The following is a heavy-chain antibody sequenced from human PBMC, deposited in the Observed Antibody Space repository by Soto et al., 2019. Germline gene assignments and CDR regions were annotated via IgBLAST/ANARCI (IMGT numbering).Heavy chain of an antibody. J-gene: IGHJ3*01. D-gene: IGHD3-22*01. Sequence: GASLKISCKGSGYSFTSYWISWVRQMPGKGLEWMGRIDPSDSYTNYSPSFQGHVTISADKSISTAYLQWSSLKASDTAMYYCASPTDSSGYYWGQGTMVTVSS. CDR3: ASPTDSSGYY. V-gene: IGHV5-10-1*01. CDR2: IDPSDSYT. CDR1: GYSFTSYW.